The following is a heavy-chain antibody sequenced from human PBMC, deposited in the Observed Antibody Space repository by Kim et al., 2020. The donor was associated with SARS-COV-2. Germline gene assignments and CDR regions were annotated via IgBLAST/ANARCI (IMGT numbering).Heavy chain of an antibody. J-gene: IGHJ1*01. Sequence: ADSVKGRFTISRDNSKNTLYLQMNSLRAEDTAVYYCAKGPVTGDYGYFQHWGQGTLVTVSS. V-gene: IGHV3-33*06. CDR3: AKGPVTGDYGYFQH. D-gene: IGHD4-17*01.